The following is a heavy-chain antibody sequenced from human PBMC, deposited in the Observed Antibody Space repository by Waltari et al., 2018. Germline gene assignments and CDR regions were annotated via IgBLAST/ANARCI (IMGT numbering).Heavy chain of an antibody. CDR2: VSAVGSDT. V-gene: IGHV3-23*01. J-gene: IGHJ4*02. D-gene: IGHD1-26*01. CDR3: AKGRIGGGAFDFDY. CDR1: GFTFSYYA. Sequence: EVQLLESGGGLVQPGGSLRLSCAASGFTFSYYAMSWVRQAPGKGLEWVSIVSAVGSDTYYADSLKGRFTISRDNAKNTLFLQMNSLRDDDTAVYYCAKGRIGGGAFDFDYWGQGTLVTVSS.